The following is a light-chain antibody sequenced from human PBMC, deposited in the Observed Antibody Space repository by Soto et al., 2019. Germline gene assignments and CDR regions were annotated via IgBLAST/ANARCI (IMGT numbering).Light chain of an antibody. CDR1: SSDVGGYNY. J-gene: IGLJ2*01. Sequence: QSALTQPASVSGSPGQSITISCTGTSSDVGGYNYVSWYQQHPGKTPKLMIYEVTNRPSGVSNRFSGSKSGNTASLTISGLQAEVEADYFCSSYTSTTPVIFGGGTKRTVL. V-gene: IGLV2-14*01. CDR3: SSYTSTTPVI. CDR2: EVT.